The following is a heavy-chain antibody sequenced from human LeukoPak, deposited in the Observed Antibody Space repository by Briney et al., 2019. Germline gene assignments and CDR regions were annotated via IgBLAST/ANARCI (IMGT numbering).Heavy chain of an antibody. Sequence: SETLSLTCAVYGGSFSGYYWSWIRQPPGKGLEWIGEINHSGSTNYNPSLKSRVTISVDTSKNQFSLKLSSVTAADTAVYYCARPICSGGSCYLGAFDIWGQGTMVTVSS. V-gene: IGHV4-34*01. J-gene: IGHJ3*02. D-gene: IGHD2-15*01. CDR1: GGSFSGYY. CDR3: ARPICSGGSCYLGAFDI. CDR2: INHSGST.